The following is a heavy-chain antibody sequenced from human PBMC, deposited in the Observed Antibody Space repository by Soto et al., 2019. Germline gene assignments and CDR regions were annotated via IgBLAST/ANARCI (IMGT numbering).Heavy chain of an antibody. J-gene: IGHJ4*02. D-gene: IGHD6-19*01. CDR2: INAANGHT. Sequence: QVQLVQSGPEVKKTGASVKVSCRASGYFFTSYAIHWVRQAPGPRLEWLGWINAANGHTKYSQNFQGRVIITRDTSANTFYMEVSSLKSGDTAVYYCARGSIAVAGRNQLDYWGQGTRVTVFS. CDR3: ARGSIAVAGRNQLDY. CDR1: GYFFTSYA. V-gene: IGHV1-3*01.